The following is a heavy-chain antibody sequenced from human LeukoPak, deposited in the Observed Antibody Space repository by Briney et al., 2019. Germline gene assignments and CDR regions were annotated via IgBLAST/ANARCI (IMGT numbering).Heavy chain of an antibody. CDR1: GFTFSTYW. D-gene: IGHD2/OR15-2a*01. Sequence: GGSLRLSCAASGFTFSTYWMHWVRQAPGKGLVWVSRITNDGSGTTYADAVKGRFTISRDNAKSTLYLQMNSLRADDTAVHYCVALLAGSWGQGALVTVSS. J-gene: IGHJ5*02. CDR2: ITNDGSGT. V-gene: IGHV3-74*01. CDR3: VALLAGS.